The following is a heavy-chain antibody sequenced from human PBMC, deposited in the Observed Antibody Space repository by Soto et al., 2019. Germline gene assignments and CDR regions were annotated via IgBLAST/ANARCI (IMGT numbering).Heavy chain of an antibody. V-gene: IGHV5-51*01. Sequence: PGESLKISCKGSGYSFTSYWIGWVRQMPGKGLEWMGIIYPGDSDTRYSPSFQGQVTISADKSISTAYLQWSSLKASDTAMYYCARHPDSTVTDRPFDYWGQGTLVTVSS. D-gene: IGHD4-17*01. J-gene: IGHJ4*02. CDR1: GYSFTSYW. CDR2: IYPGDSDT. CDR3: ARHPDSTVTDRPFDY.